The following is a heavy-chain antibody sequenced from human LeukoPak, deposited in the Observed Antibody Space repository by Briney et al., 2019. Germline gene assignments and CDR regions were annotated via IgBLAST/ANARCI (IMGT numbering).Heavy chain of an antibody. J-gene: IGHJ4*02. V-gene: IGHV4-31*03. Sequence: SETLSLTCTVSGGSISSGGYYWSWIRQHPGKGLEWIGYIYYSGNTYYNPSLKSRVTISVDTSKNQFSLKLSSVTAADTAVYYCARVRGGYVFHFDYWGQGTLVTVSS. D-gene: IGHD5-12*01. CDR2: IYYSGNT. CDR1: GGSISSGGYY. CDR3: ARVRGGYVFHFDY.